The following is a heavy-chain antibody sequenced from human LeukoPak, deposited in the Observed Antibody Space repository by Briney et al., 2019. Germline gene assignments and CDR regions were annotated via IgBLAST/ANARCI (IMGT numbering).Heavy chain of an antibody. CDR2: TYYRSKWYN. CDR1: GDSVSSNSAA. J-gene: IGHJ6*03. Sequence: SQTLSLTCAISGDSVSSNSAAWNWIRQSPSRGLEWLGRTYYRSKWYNDYAVSVKSRITINPDTSKNQFSLQLNSVTPEDTAVYYCARGTSSWYDYYYYYMDVWGKGTTVTVSS. CDR3: ARGTSSWYDYYYYYMDV. D-gene: IGHD6-13*01. V-gene: IGHV6-1*01.